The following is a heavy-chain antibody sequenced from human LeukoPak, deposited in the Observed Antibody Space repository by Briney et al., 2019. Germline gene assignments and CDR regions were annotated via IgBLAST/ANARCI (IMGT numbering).Heavy chain of an antibody. Sequence: SGRSLRLSCAASGFTLDDYAMHSVRHAPGEGLEWLSGISWNSGSIGYADSVKGRFTISRDNAKNSLYLQMNSLRAEDTALYYCAKDRDSSSWLFDYWGQGTLVTVSS. CDR2: ISWNSGSI. CDR1: GFTLDDYA. CDR3: AKDRDSSSWLFDY. D-gene: IGHD6-13*01. V-gene: IGHV3-9*01. J-gene: IGHJ4*02.